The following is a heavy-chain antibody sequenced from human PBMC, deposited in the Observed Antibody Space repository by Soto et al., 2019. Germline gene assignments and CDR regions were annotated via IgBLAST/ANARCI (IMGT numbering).Heavy chain of an antibody. CDR3: AREGPVPRGMDY. D-gene: IGHD6-13*01. Sequence: QVQLVESGGGVVQPGRSLRLSCAASGFTFSSYAMHWVRQAPGKGLEWVAVISYDGSNKYYADSVKGRFTISRDNSKNTLYLQMNSLRAEDTAVYYCAREGPVPRGMDYWGQGTLVTVSS. CDR2: ISYDGSNK. V-gene: IGHV3-30-3*01. CDR1: GFTFSSYA. J-gene: IGHJ4*02.